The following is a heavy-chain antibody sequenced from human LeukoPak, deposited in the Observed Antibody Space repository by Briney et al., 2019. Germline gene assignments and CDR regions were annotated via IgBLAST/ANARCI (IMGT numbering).Heavy chain of an antibody. Sequence: GGSLRLSCAASGFTFSSYSMNWVRQAPGKGLEWVSSISSSSSYIYYADSVKGRFTISRDNAKNSLYLQMNRLRAEDTAVYYCARVRYNSGYIFDYWGQGALVTVSS. CDR2: ISSSSSYI. CDR3: ARVRYNSGYIFDY. J-gene: IGHJ4*02. D-gene: IGHD5-18*01. CDR1: GFTFSSYS. V-gene: IGHV3-21*01.